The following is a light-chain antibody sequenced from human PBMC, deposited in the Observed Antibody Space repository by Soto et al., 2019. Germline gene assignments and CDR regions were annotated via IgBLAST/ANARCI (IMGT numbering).Light chain of an antibody. J-gene: IGLJ3*02. CDR1: SSDVEANKL. V-gene: IGLV2-23*01. Sequence: QSALTQPASVSGSPGQSITISCTGSSSDVEANKLVSWYQHHPGTAPRLLIYEDIRRPSGISSRFSGSKSGNTASLTISGLRAEDEAAYYCCSYVDHRKFVFGGGTKLTVL. CDR3: CSYVDHRKFV. CDR2: EDI.